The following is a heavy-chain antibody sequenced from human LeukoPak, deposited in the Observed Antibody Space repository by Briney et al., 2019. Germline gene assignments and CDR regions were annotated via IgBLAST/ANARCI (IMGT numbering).Heavy chain of an antibody. Sequence: GGSLRLSCVASGFTFNSYTMNWVRQAPGKGPEWVSYISAGGTETYYADSVQGRFSISRGSAKNSLYLQMNNLRAEDTGVYYCTKDLANWGHGTRVTVST. CDR1: GFTFNSYT. CDR2: ISAGGTET. CDR3: TKDLAN. D-gene: IGHD3-16*01. V-gene: IGHV3-48*01. J-gene: IGHJ4*03.